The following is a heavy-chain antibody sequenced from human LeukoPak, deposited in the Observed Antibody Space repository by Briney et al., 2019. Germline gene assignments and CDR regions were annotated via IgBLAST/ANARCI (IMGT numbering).Heavy chain of an antibody. J-gene: IGHJ4*02. V-gene: IGHV1-46*01. CDR2: INPSGGST. Sequence: ASVKVSCKASGYTFTSYYMHWARQAPGQGLEWMGIINPSGGSTSYAQKFQGRVTMTRDTSTSTVYMELSSLKSEDTAVYYCARDLWAYYDSSGYEFDYWGQGTLVTVSS. CDR1: GYTFTSYY. D-gene: IGHD3-22*01. CDR3: ARDLWAYYDSSGYEFDY.